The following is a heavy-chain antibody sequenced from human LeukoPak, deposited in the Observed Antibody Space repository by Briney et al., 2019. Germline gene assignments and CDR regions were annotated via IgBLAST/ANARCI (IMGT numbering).Heavy chain of an antibody. D-gene: IGHD6-13*01. J-gene: IGHJ4*02. V-gene: IGHV4-59*08. CDR1: GGSISSYY. Sequence: SETLSLPCTVSGGSISSYYWSWIRQPPGKGLEWIGYIYYSGSTNYNPSLKSRVTISVDTSKNQFSLKLSSVTAADTAVYYCARMYSSSWYYFDYWGQGTLVTVSS. CDR2: IYYSGST. CDR3: ARMYSSSWYYFDY.